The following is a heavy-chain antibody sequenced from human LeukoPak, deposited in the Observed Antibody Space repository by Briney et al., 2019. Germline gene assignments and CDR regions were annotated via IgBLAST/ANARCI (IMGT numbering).Heavy chain of an antibody. Sequence: SETLSLTCAVSGGSISSGGYSWSWIRQPPGKGLEWIGYIYHSGSTYYNPSLKSRVTISVDRSKNQFSLKLSSVAAADTAVYYCARAATGGWFGELLYFDYWGQGTLVTVSS. D-gene: IGHD3-10*01. CDR3: ARAATGGWFGELLYFDY. CDR1: GGSISSGGYS. J-gene: IGHJ4*02. CDR2: IYHSGST. V-gene: IGHV4-30-2*01.